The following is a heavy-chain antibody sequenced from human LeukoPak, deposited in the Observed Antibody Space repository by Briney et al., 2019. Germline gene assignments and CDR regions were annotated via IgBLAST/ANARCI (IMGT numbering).Heavy chain of an antibody. J-gene: IGHJ4*02. CDR2: ISWNSGSI. CDR1: GFTFSNAW. CDR3: AKDHTSSTSGQIDY. D-gene: IGHD2-2*01. Sequence: GGSLRLSCAASGFTFSNAWMSWVRQAPGKGLEWVSGISWNSGSIGYADSVKGRFTISRDNAKNSLYLQMNSLRAEDTALYYCAKDHTSSTSGQIDYWGQGTLVTVSS. V-gene: IGHV3-9*01.